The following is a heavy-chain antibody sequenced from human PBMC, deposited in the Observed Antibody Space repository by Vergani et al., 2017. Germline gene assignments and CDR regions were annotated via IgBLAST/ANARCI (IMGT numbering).Heavy chain of an antibody. J-gene: IGHJ6*02. Sequence: EVQLVESGGGLVQPGGSLRLSCAASGFTVSSNYMSWVRQAPGKGLEWVSVIYSGGSTYYADSVKGRFTISRDNSKNTLYLQMNSLRAEDTAVYYCARAYCSSTSCHPDYYGMDVWGQGP. CDR2: IYSGGST. CDR1: GFTVSSNY. CDR3: ARAYCSSTSCHPDYYGMDV. V-gene: IGHV3-66*02. D-gene: IGHD2-2*01.